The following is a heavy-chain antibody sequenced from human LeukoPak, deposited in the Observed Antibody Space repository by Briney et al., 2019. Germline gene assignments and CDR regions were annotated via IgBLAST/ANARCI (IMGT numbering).Heavy chain of an antibody. D-gene: IGHD2-2*01. J-gene: IGHJ4*02. CDR3: AREYCSSTSCYVY. V-gene: IGHV3-66*01. CDR2: IYSGGST. Sequence: QPGGSLRLSCAASGFTFSSYEMSWVRQAPGKGLEWVSVIYSGGSTYYADSVKGRFTISRDNYKNTLYLQMNSLRAEDTAVYYCAREYCSSTSCYVYWGQGTLVTVSS. CDR1: GFTFSSYE.